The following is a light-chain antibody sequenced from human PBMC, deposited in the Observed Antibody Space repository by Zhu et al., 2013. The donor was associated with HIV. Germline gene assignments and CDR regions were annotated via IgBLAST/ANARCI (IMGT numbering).Light chain of an antibody. Sequence: EIVLTQSPGTLSLSPGERATLSCRASQSVSSNYLAWYQQNPGQPPRLLIYAASTRATGIPARFSGSGSGTEFTLTITSLQSEDFAVYYCQEYNKWPFTFGPGTRVDIK. J-gene: IGKJ3*01. CDR2: AAS. CDR3: QEYNKWPFT. V-gene: IGKV3-15*01. CDR1: QSVSSN.